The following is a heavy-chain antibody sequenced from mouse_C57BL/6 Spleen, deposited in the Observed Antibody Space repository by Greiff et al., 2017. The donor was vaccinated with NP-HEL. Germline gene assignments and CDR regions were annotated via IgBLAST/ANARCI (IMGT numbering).Heavy chain of an antibody. D-gene: IGHD2-1*01. Sequence: EVKLVESGGGLVKPGGSLKLSCAASGFTFSSYAMSWVRQTPEKRLEWVATISDGGSYTYYPDNVKGRFTISRDNAKNNLYLQMSHLKSEDTAMYYCARDGSPIYYGNFWFAYWGQGTLVTVSA. CDR2: ISDGGSYT. V-gene: IGHV5-4*01. CDR3: ARDGSPIYYGNFWFAY. J-gene: IGHJ3*01. CDR1: GFTFSSYA.